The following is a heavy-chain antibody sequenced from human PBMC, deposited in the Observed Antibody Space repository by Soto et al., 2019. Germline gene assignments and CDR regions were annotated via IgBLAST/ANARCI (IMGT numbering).Heavy chain of an antibody. J-gene: IGHJ6*03. CDR3: ASHSSTGCYARFCWYYYYYMDV. Sequence: PSETLSLTCTVSGGSISSSSYYWGWIRQPPGKGLEWIGSIYYSGSTYYNPSLKSRVTISVDTSKNQFSLKLSSVTAADTAVYYCASHSSTGCYARFCWYYYYYMDVWGKGTTVTVSS. CDR1: GGSISSSSYY. V-gene: IGHV4-39*01. CDR2: IYYSGST. D-gene: IGHD2-2*01.